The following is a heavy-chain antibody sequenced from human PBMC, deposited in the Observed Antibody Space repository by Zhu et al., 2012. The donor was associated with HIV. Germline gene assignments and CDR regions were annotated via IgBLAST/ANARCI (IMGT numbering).Heavy chain of an antibody. J-gene: IGHJ4*02. V-gene: IGHV4-38-2*02. Sequence: QVQLQESGPGLVKPSETLSLTCTVSGYSISSGYYWGWIRQPPGKGLEWIGSIYHSGSTYYNPSLKSRVTISVDTSKNQFSLKLSSVTAADTAVYYCARDPQRIPIFDYWGQGTLVTVSS. CDR2: IYHSGST. CDR1: GYSISSGYY. D-gene: IGHD5-18*01. CDR3: ARDPQRIPIFDY.